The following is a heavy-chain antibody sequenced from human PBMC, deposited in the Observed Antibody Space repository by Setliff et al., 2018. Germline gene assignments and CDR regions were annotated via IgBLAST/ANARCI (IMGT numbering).Heavy chain of an antibody. CDR3: ARGNYAYWYFDL. D-gene: IGHD1-7*01. Sequence: SESLSLTCVVSGGSISSDYWGWIRQPAGKGLEWIGRLSPSGNTNYSPSLKSRVTMSLDTSKNYFSLKLKSVTAADTAIYFCARGNYAYWYFDLWGRGTLVTVSS. CDR1: GGSISSDY. J-gene: IGHJ2*01. V-gene: IGHV4-4*07. CDR2: LSPSGNT.